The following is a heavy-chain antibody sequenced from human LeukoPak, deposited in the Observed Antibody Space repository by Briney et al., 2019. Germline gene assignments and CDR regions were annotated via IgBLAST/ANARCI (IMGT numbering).Heavy chain of an antibody. V-gene: IGHV4-39*01. CDR2: IYYSGST. J-gene: IGHJ2*01. D-gene: IGHD6-19*01. CDR3: ARRSDDSSGWYLATGQYFDL. Sequence: SETLSLTCTVSGGSISSSSYYWGWIRQPPGKGLEWIGSIYYSGSTYYNPSLKSRVTISVDTSKNQFSLKLSSVTAADTAVYYCARRSDDSSGWYLATGQYFDLWGRGTLVTVSS. CDR1: GGSISSSSYY.